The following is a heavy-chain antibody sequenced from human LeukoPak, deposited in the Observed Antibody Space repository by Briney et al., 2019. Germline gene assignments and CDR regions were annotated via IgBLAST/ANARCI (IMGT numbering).Heavy chain of an antibody. Sequence: PGGSLRLSCAASGFTVSSNYMSWVRQAPGKGLEWVSVTYSGGSTYYADSVKGRFTMSRDNSKNTLYLQMNSLRAEDTAVYYCARSSDGDYYYYFDYWGQGTLVTVSS. D-gene: IGHD4-17*01. CDR3: ARSSDGDYYYYFDY. CDR2: TYSGGST. CDR1: GFTVSSNY. J-gene: IGHJ4*02. V-gene: IGHV3-66*01.